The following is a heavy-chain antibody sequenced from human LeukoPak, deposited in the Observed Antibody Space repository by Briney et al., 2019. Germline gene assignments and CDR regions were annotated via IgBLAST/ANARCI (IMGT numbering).Heavy chain of an antibody. D-gene: IGHD2-2*01. V-gene: IGHV3-30*02. Sequence: GGSLRLSCAASGFTLSNFGIHWVRQAPGKGLDWVAFIRYDGTNKYYADSVKGRFTISRDNSENTLYLQMNSLRAEDTAVYYCAKTDCSSTSCYFDYWGQGTLVTVSS. J-gene: IGHJ4*02. CDR3: AKTDCSSTSCYFDY. CDR2: IRYDGTNK. CDR1: GFTLSNFG.